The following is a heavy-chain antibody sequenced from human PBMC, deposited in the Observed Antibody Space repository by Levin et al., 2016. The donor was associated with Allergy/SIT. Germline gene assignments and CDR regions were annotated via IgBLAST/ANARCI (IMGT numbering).Heavy chain of an antibody. CDR1: GFTFSSYW. V-gene: IGHV3-74*01. CDR2: INSDGSST. D-gene: IGHD6-13*01. J-gene: IGHJ4*02. Sequence: GESLKISCAASGFTFSSYWMHWVRQAPGKGLVWVSRINSDGSSTSYADSVKGRFTISRDNAKNTLYLQMNSLRAEDTAVYYCARDREGIAAPSDYWGQGTLVTVSS. CDR3: ARDREGIAAPSDY.